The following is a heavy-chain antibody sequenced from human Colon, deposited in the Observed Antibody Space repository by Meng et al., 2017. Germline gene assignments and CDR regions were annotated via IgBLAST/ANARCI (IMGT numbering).Heavy chain of an antibody. CDR2: IYPGDSDT. CDR3: ARHSTDDPRSNFDY. CDR1: GYSLTNFW. Sequence: GESLKISCKGSGYSLTNFWIGWVRQMPGKGLEWMGIIYPGDSDTRYSPSFQGQVTISVDKSINTAYLQWGSLKASDTAMYYCARHSTDDPRSNFDYWGQGALVTVSS. V-gene: IGHV5-51*01. D-gene: IGHD2-2*01. J-gene: IGHJ4*02.